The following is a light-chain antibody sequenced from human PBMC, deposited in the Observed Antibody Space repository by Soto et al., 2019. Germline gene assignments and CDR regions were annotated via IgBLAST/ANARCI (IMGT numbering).Light chain of an antibody. V-gene: IGKV3-20*01. CDR3: QQYGSSGT. Sequence: EMFLTESPGTLSLSPGERATLSFRASQSVSSYLAWYQQKPGQAPRLLIYGASNRATGIPDRFSGSGSGTDFTLTISRLEPEDFAVYYCQQYGSSGTFGQGTKVDIK. CDR2: GAS. J-gene: IGKJ1*01. CDR1: QSVSSY.